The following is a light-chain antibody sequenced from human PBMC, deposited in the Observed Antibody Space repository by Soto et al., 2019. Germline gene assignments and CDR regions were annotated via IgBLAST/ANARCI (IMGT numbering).Light chain of an antibody. Sequence: EIELTQSPATLSLSPGETATLSCMARQNVYEYLAGYQHKAGQAPRLLIYDAINRATGIPARFSGSGSGIDFTRAISSLEPEDLGVDYCQQRSKCVTFGRATQVEIK. V-gene: IGKV3-11*01. CDR3: QQRSKCVT. CDR2: DAI. J-gene: IGKJ4*01. CDR1: QNVYEY.